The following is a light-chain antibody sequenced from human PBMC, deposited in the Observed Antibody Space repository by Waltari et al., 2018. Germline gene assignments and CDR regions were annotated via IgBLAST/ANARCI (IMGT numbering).Light chain of an antibody. CDR1: QGILTY. V-gene: IGKV1-16*01. J-gene: IGKJ5*01. CDR2: GAT. CDR3: QQYNFYPVT. Sequence: DIQMTQSPSSLSASLGDRVTITCRASQGILTYLAWFQQKPGKAPKSLIYGATRLQSGVPSRFSGSGSGTDFALTIFDLQPEDFATYYCQQYNFYPVTFGQGTRLDIK.